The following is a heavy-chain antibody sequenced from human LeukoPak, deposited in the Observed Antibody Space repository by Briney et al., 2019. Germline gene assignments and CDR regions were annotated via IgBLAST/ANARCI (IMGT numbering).Heavy chain of an antibody. D-gene: IGHD6-6*01. CDR2: INSDGSST. CDR1: GFTFSSYW. J-gene: IGHJ6*03. CDR3: AREPAIAARLYYYYYYMDV. Sequence: GGSLRLSCAASGFTFSSYWMHWVRQAPGKGLVWVSRINSDGSSTSYADSVKGRFTISRDNAKNTLYLQMNSLRAEDTAVYYCAREPAIAARLYYYYYYMDVWGQGTLVTVSS. V-gene: IGHV3-74*01.